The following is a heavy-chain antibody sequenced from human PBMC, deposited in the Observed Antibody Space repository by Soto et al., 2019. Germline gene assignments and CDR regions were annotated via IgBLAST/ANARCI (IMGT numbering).Heavy chain of an antibody. CDR1: GYTFTSYG. D-gene: IGHD3-22*01. CDR2: ISAYNGNT. V-gene: IGHV1-18*01. Sequence: GASVKFSCKASGYTFTSYGISWVRQAPGQGLEWMGWISAYNGNTNYAQKLQGRVTMTTDTSTSTAYMELRSLRSDDTAVYYCARDDYYDSSGYFPNWFDPWGQGTLVTVSS. J-gene: IGHJ5*02. CDR3: ARDDYYDSSGYFPNWFDP.